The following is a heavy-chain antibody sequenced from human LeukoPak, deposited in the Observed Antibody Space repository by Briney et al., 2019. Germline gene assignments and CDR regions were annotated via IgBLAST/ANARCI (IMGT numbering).Heavy chain of an antibody. CDR1: GFTFGSYW. Sequence: GGSLRLSCAASGFTFGSYWMTWVRQAPGKGLEWVANIQQDGGEKYYVGSVKGRFTISRDTAKNSLYLQMNSLRVDDTAVYYCARDRGYSTFDYWGQGTLVTVSS. CDR2: IQQDGGEK. CDR3: ARDRGYSTFDY. D-gene: IGHD4-23*01. V-gene: IGHV3-7*01. J-gene: IGHJ4*02.